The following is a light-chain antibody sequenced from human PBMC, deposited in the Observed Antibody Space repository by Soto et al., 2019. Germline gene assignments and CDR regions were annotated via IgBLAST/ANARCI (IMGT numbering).Light chain of an antibody. V-gene: IGKV1-5*01. Sequence: DIPMTQSPSTLSASVGDRVTITCRASQSILSWLAWYQQKPGKAPNLLIYDASSLESGVSSRFSGSGSGTDFTLTISSLQPDDFATYYCQQYNSYSGTFGQGTKVEIK. CDR3: QQYNSYSGT. CDR1: QSILSW. J-gene: IGKJ1*01. CDR2: DAS.